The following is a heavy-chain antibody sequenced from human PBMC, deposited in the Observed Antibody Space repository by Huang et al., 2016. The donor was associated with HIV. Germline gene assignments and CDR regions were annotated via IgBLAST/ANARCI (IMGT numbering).Heavy chain of an antibody. D-gene: IGHD1-26*01. Sequence: QVQLVESGGGVVQPGGSLRLSCAASGFTFSSYDMHWVRQAPGRGWGWGSYIGYGGRNKYYADSVKGRFTVSRDNSENTLSLQMSSLRAEDTAVYYCAREEAGAYDGLDIWGHGTMVTVSS. CDR1: GFTFSSYD. V-gene: IGHV3-30*02. J-gene: IGHJ3*02. CDR2: IGYGGRNK. CDR3: AREEAGAYDGLDI.